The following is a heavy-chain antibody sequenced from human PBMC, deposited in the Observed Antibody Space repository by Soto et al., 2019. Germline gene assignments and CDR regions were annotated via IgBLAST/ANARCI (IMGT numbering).Heavy chain of an antibody. CDR2: IWYDGSNK. Sequence: QVQLVESGGGVVQPGRSLRLSCAASGFTFSSYGMHWVRQAPGKGLEWVAVIWYDGSNKYYADSVKGRFTISRDNSKNTLYLQMNSLRAEDTSVYYCARDLAPVVAATPGGYWGQGTLVTVSS. V-gene: IGHV3-33*01. CDR1: GFTFSSYG. J-gene: IGHJ4*02. D-gene: IGHD2-15*01. CDR3: ARDLAPVVAATPGGY.